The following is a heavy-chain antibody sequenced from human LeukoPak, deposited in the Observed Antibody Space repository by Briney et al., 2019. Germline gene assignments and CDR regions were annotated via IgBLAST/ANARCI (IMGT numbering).Heavy chain of an antibody. CDR1: GFTFSSYW. D-gene: IGHD3-10*01. J-gene: IGHJ4*02. CDR3: ASSPRLLWFGELSPHYFDF. V-gene: IGHV3-7*01. CDR2: IKLDGSEK. Sequence: PGGPLRLSCAASGFTFSSYWMSWVRQAPGKGLEWVANIKLDGSEKYYVDAVKGRFSISRDNAKNSLYLQMNSLRDEDTAVYYCASSPRLLWFGELSPHYFDFWGQGNVVTVS.